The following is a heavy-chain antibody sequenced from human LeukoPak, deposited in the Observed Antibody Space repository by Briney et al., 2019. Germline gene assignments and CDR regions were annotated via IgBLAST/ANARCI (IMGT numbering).Heavy chain of an antibody. J-gene: IGHJ4*02. CDR3: AHSIGDFWSGSRLDY. D-gene: IGHD3-3*01. CDR1: GFSLSTTGVG. V-gene: IGHV2-5*02. Sequence: ESGPTLMKPTQTLTLTCTFSGFSLSTTGVGVGWIRQPPEKALEWVALIYWDDNKVYSPSPKKRLTITKDTSKNQVVLTMTNMDPVDTATYYCAHSIGDFWSGSRLDYWGQGTLVTVSS. CDR2: IYWDDNK.